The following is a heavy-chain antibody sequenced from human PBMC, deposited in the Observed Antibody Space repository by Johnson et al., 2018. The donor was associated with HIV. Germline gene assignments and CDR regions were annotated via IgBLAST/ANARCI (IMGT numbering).Heavy chain of an antibody. CDR1: GFTFSSYA. CDR2: ISWNSGSI. J-gene: IGHJ3*02. V-gene: IGHV3-9*01. Sequence: VQLVESGGGLAKPAWSPRLSCAASGFTFSSYAMHWVRQAPGKGLEWVSGISWNSGSIGYADSVKGRFTISRDNAKNTVYLQMNSLRVEDTAVYYCTKDGQPYYNFWSASPDVFDIWGQGTMVSVSS. CDR3: TKDGQPYYNFWSASPDVFDI. D-gene: IGHD3-3*01.